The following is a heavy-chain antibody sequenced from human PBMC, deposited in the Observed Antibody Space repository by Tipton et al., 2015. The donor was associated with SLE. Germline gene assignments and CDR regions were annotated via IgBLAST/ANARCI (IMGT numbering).Heavy chain of an antibody. CDR3: ARDRADYGDYGMDV. J-gene: IGHJ6*02. Sequence: TLSLTCTVSGGSISSHFWSWIRQPPGKGLEYIGYVYYTGSTNYNPSLKSRVTISLDTSNNQFSLKLSSVTAADTAVYYCARDRADYGDYGMDVWGQGTPVTVPS. CDR2: VYYTGST. CDR1: GGSISSHF. D-gene: IGHD4-17*01. V-gene: IGHV4-59*11.